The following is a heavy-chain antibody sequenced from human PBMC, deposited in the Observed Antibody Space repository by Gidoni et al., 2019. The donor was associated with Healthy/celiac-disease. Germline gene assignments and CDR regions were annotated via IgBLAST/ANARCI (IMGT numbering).Heavy chain of an antibody. CDR2: INHSGST. J-gene: IGHJ5*02. CDR1: GGSFSGYY. V-gene: IGHV4-34*01. CDR3: ARLVRYYYDSSGYSSAGVPYNWFDP. D-gene: IGHD3-22*01. Sequence: QVQLQQWGAGLLKPSETLSLTCAVYGGSFSGYYWSWIRQPPGKGLEWIGEINHSGSTNYNPSLKSRVTISVDTSKNQFSLKLSSVTAADTAVYYCARLVRYYYDSSGYSSAGVPYNWFDPWGQGTLVTVSS.